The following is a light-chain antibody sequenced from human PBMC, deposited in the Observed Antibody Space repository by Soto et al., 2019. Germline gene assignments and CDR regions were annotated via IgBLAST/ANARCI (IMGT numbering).Light chain of an antibody. CDR1: QGLSHY. CDR2: AAS. J-gene: IGKJ1*01. CDR3: QKYNSAPWT. V-gene: IGKV1-27*01. Sequence: QMTQSPFSLSASVGDRVTITCRASQGLSHYLAWYQQKPGKVPKLLIYAASTLQSGVPSRFSGSGSGTDFTLTISSLQPEDVATYYCQKYNSAPWTFGQGTKVEIK.